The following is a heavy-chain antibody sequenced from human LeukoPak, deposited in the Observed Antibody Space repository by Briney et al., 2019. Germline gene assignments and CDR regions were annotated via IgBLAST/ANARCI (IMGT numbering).Heavy chain of an antibody. Sequence: PGGSLRLSCTVSGFTVSSNSMSWVRQAPGKGLEWVSFIYSDNTHYSDSVKGRFTISRDNSKNTLYLQMNSLRAEDTAVYYCARVAEAAAFNSWGQGTLVTVSS. CDR1: GFTVSSNS. CDR3: ARVAEAAAFNS. V-gene: IGHV3-53*01. D-gene: IGHD6-13*01. CDR2: IYSDNT. J-gene: IGHJ4*02.